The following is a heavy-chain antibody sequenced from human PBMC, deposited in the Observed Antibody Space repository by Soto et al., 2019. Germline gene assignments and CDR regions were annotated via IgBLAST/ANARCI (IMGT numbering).Heavy chain of an antibody. Sequence: SQTLSLTCAISGDSVSSTSTAWSWIRQSPSRGLEWLGRTYYRSKWYSDYAVSVKSRITINPDTSKNQFSLQLNSVTPDDTAVYYCARGSYYSGWVWGQGTLVTVSS. V-gene: IGHV6-1*01. CDR3: ARGSYYSGWV. J-gene: IGHJ4*02. D-gene: IGHD6-19*01. CDR1: GDSVSSTSTA. CDR2: TYYRSKWYS.